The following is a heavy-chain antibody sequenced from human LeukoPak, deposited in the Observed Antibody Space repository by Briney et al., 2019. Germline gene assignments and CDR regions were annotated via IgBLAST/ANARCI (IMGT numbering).Heavy chain of an antibody. V-gene: IGHV1-69*13. CDR1: GGTFSSYA. D-gene: IGHD5-12*01. CDR3: ARIIVATIGEYFDY. CDR2: IIPIFGTA. J-gene: IGHJ4*02. Sequence: ASVTVSCKASGGTFSSYAISWVRQAPGQGLEWMGGIIPIFGTANYAQKFQGRVTITADESTSTAYMELSSLRSEDTAVYYCARIIVATIGEYFDYWGQGTLVTVSS.